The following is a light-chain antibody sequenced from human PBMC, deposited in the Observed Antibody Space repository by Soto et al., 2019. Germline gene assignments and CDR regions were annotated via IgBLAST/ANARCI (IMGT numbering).Light chain of an antibody. J-gene: IGKJ4*01. CDR2: DAS. CDR1: QSVSSA. V-gene: IGKV3-11*01. CDR3: QHRSTWPLS. Sequence: DIVLTQSPATLQLSPGERATLYCRASQSVSSALGGYQHKPGRAPRLLIYDASKRATGIPARFSGSGSGTDFTLTIPSLEPEDFAVYYCQHRSTWPLSFGGGNKVEIK.